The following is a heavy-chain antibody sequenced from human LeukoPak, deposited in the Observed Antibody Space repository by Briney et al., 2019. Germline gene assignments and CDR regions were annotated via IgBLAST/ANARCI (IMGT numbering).Heavy chain of an antibody. CDR2: IYHSGST. J-gene: IGHJ4*02. CDR3: ARGGDYYGSGRPFDY. D-gene: IGHD3-10*01. CDR1: GYSISSGYY. V-gene: IGHV4-38-2*02. Sequence: SETLSLTCTVSGYSISSGYYWGWIRQPPGKGLEWIGSIYHSGSTYYNPSLKSRVTISVDKSKNQFSLKLSSVTAADTAVYYCARGGDYYGSGRPFDYWGQGTLVTVSS.